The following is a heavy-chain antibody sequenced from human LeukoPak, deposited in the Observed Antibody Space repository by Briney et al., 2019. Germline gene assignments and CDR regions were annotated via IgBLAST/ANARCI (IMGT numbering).Heavy chain of an antibody. J-gene: IGHJ4*02. D-gene: IGHD3-10*01. CDR1: GFTFSSYA. CDR2: ISGSGGST. Sequence: QPGGSLRLSCAASGFTFSSYAMSWVRQAPGKGLEWVSAISGSGGSTYYADSVKGRFTISRDNSKNTLYLQMNSLRAEDTAVYYCAKDLDRLWFGELFVPPIFDYWGQGTLVTVSS. CDR3: AKDLDRLWFGELFVPPIFDY. V-gene: IGHV3-23*01.